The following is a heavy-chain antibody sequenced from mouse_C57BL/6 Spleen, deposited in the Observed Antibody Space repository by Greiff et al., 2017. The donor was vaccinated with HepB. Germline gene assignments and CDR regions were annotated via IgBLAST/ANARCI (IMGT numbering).Heavy chain of an antibody. CDR1: GFTFSSYG. CDR3: ARQRYSNYYFDY. V-gene: IGHV5-6*02. Sequence: DVMLVESGGDLVKPGGSLKLSCAASGFTFSSYGMSWVRQTPDKRLEWVATISSGGSYTYYPDSVKGRFTISRDNAKNTLYLQMSSLKSEDTAMYYCARQRYSNYYFDYWGQGTTLTVSS. J-gene: IGHJ2*01. CDR2: ISSGGSYT. D-gene: IGHD2-5*01.